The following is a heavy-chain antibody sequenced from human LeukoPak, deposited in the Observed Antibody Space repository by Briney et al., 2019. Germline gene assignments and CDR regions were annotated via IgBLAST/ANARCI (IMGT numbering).Heavy chain of an antibody. CDR3: ARDEYGDYGCDR. D-gene: IGHD4-17*01. Sequence: GGSLRLSCAASGFTFSSYAMSWVRQAPGQGLEWVSAISGNGGNTYYADSVKGRFTISRDNSKNTLYLQMNSLRAKDTAVYYCARDEYGDYGCDRWGQGTLVTVSS. CDR1: GFTFSSYA. CDR2: ISGNGGNT. J-gene: IGHJ5*02. V-gene: IGHV3-23*01.